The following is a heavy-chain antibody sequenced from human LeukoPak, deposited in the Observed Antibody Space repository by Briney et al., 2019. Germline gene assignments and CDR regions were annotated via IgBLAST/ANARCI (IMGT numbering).Heavy chain of an antibody. CDR1: GYSFTDKY. CDR3: ARAGGRSWFDP. V-gene: IGHV1-2*02. J-gene: IGHJ5*02. CDR2: INPNSGGT. Sequence: GASVKVSCKASGYSFTDKYMHWVRQAPGQGLEWMGWINPNSGGTNYVQKFQGRVTMTTDTSMSTAYMELSRLTSDDTAVYYCARAGGRSWFDPWGQGTLVTVSS.